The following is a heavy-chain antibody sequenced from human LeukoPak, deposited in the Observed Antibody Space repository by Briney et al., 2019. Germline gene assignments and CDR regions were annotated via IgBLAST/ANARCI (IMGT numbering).Heavy chain of an antibody. D-gene: IGHD2-2*01. J-gene: IGHJ6*03. Sequence: VASVKVSCKASGGTFSSYAISWVRQAPGQGLEWMGGIIPIFGTANYAQKFQGRVTITADKSTSTAYMELSSLRSEDTAVYYCARHSIDSSTIYYYYYYMDVWGKGTTVTVSS. CDR3: ARHSIDSSTIYYYYYYMDV. V-gene: IGHV1-69*06. CDR2: IIPIFGTA. CDR1: GGTFSSYA.